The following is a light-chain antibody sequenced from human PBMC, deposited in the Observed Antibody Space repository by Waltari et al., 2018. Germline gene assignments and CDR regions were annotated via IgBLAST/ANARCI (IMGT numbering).Light chain of an antibody. CDR3: SSYTKSTTQV. V-gene: IGLV2-14*01. J-gene: IGLJ1*01. CDR1: NSDIGSYNF. Sequence: QSALTQPASVSGSPGQSITISCTGTNSDIGSYNFVSWYQQHPNKVPKLVLYEVSNRPSGVSNSFSGSKSGNTASLTISGLQAEDEAECYCSSYTKSTTQVFGTGTKVTVL. CDR2: EVS.